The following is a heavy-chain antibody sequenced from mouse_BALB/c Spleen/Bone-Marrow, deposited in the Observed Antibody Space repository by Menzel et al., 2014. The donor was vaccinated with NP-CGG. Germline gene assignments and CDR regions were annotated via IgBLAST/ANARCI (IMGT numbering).Heavy chain of an antibody. J-gene: IGHJ3*01. CDR2: ISNGGGST. CDR1: GFTFSDYY. CDR3: ASTYYGNPFAY. Sequence: EVKLMESGGGLVQPGGSLKLSCATSGFTFSDYYMYWVRQTPEKRLEWVAYISNGGGSTYYPDTVKGRFTISRDNAKNTPYLQMSRLKSEDTAMYYCASTYYGNPFAYWGQGTLVTVSA. V-gene: IGHV5-12*02. D-gene: IGHD2-10*01.